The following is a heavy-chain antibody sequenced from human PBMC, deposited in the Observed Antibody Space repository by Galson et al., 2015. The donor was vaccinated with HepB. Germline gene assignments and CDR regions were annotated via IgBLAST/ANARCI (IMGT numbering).Heavy chain of an antibody. V-gene: IGHV3-23*01. CDR3: AKPRDRVTCSSASCYPGGYYYYYMDV. CDR1: GFNFGSYA. D-gene: IGHD2-2*01. Sequence: SLRLSCATSGFNFGSYAMSWVRQAPGKGLEWVSGISGSGNTFYADSVKDRFIISRDNSKNTLYLHMNTLRAEDTAVYFCAKPRDRVTCSSASCYPGGYYYYYMDVWGKGTTVTVSS. CDR2: ISGSGNT. J-gene: IGHJ6*03.